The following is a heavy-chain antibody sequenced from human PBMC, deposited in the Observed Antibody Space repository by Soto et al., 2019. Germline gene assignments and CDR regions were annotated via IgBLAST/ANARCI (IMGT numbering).Heavy chain of an antibody. CDR1: GFTFSGYG. V-gene: IGHV3-33*01. J-gene: IGHJ4*02. CDR2: IWYDGSNK. Sequence: PGGSLRLSCVASGFTFSGYGMHWVRQAPGKGLEWVAVIWYDGSNKYYADSVKGRFTISRDNSKNTVYLQMNSLRAEDTAVYYCARGSVGNVHWGQGTQVTVSS. D-gene: IGHD7-27*01. CDR3: ARGSVGNVH.